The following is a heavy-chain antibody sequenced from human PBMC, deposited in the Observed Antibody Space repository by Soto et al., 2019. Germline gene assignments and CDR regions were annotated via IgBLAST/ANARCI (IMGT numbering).Heavy chain of an antibody. V-gene: IGHV4-59*01. CDR2: IFYTGTT. CDR1: GDSIGTYY. CDR3: ARVYSSNFFDL. J-gene: IGHJ4*02. D-gene: IGHD6-13*01. Sequence: SETLSLTCTVSGDSIGTYYWSWLRRTPEKGLGWIGHIFYTGTTKYNPSLSSRVSLSVDTSKRRFSLRLSSMTATDTAVYYCARVYSSNFFDLWGQGAPVTVSS.